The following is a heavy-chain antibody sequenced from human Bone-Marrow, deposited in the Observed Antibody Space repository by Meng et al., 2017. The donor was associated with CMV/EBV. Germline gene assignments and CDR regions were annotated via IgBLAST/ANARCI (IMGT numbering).Heavy chain of an antibody. CDR3: ARDDNWFGELCDY. Sequence: SETLSLTCTVSGDSLSSYYWSWIRQPPGKGLEWIGYIYYSGSTNYNPSLKSRVTISVDTSKNQFSLKLSSVTAADTAVYYCARDDNWFGELCDYWGQGTLVTVS. CDR1: GDSLSSYY. D-gene: IGHD3-10*01. CDR2: IYYSGST. J-gene: IGHJ4*02. V-gene: IGHV4-59*01.